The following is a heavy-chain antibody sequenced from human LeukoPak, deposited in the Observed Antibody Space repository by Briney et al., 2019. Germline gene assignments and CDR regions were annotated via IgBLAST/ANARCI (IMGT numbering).Heavy chain of an antibody. CDR2: IKSKSDGGTT. CDR3: TTAPRGYCSGGSCSYAFDI. Sequence: GGSLRLSCAASTFTFSNAWMSWVRQAPGKGLEWVGRIKSKSDGGTTDYAAPVKGRFTISRDDSKNTLYLQMNSLKTEDTAVYYCTTAPRGYCSGGSCSYAFDIWGQGTMVTVSS. CDR1: TFTFSNAW. J-gene: IGHJ3*02. V-gene: IGHV3-15*01. D-gene: IGHD2-15*01.